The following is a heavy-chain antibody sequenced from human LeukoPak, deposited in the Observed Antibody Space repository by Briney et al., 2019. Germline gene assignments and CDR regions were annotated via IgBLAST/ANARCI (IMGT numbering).Heavy chain of an antibody. CDR3: ARERGRSYGSVPYYYFYMDV. D-gene: IGHD5-18*01. Sequence: SETLSLTCTVSGGSFRSYYWSWIRQPPGKGLEWIGYIYYSGSTKYNPSLKSRVTISVDTSKNQFSLKLSSVTAADTAVYYCARERGRSYGSVPYYYFYMDVWGKGTTVTVSS. V-gene: IGHV4-59*01. CDR2: IYYSGST. J-gene: IGHJ6*03. CDR1: GGSFRSYY.